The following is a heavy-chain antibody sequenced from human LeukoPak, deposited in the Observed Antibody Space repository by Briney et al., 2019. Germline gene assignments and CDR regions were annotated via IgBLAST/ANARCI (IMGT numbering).Heavy chain of an antibody. CDR3: ARVGSSRWYVHPTLDY. Sequence: GASVKVSCKASGYTFTVYYMHWVRQAPGQGLEWMGWINPNSGDTNYAQKFQGRVTVTRDTSISTAYMELSRLRSDDTAVYYCARVGSSRWYVHPTLDYWGQGTLVTVSS. CDR1: GYTFTVYY. J-gene: IGHJ4*02. CDR2: INPNSGDT. D-gene: IGHD6-19*01. V-gene: IGHV1-2*02.